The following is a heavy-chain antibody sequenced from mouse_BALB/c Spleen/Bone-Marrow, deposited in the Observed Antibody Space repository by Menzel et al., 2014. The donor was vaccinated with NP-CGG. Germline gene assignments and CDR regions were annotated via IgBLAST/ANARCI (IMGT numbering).Heavy chain of an antibody. Sequence: EVKLMESGGGLVKPGGSLKLSCAASGFTFSSYAMSWIRQTPEKRLVWVATISSGGNYTYYPDSVKGRFTISRDNAKNTLYLQMSSLRSEDTAMYYCARPNTDYFDYWGQGTTLTVSS. D-gene: IGHD5-1-1*01. CDR3: ARPNTDYFDY. V-gene: IGHV5-9-1*01. CDR1: GFTFSSYA. CDR2: ISSGGNYT. J-gene: IGHJ2*01.